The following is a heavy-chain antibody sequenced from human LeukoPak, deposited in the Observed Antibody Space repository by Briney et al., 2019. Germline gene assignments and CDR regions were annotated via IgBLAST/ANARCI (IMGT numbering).Heavy chain of an antibody. J-gene: IGHJ4*02. D-gene: IGHD1-26*01. CDR1: GFTFSSYE. CDR2: ISSSGSTI. Sequence: GGSLRLSCAASGFTFSSYEMNWVRQAPGKGLEWVSYISSSGSTIYYADSVKGRFTISRDNAKNSLYLQMNSLRADDTAVYYCAKGAGGNGSDRIWGQGTLVTVSS. V-gene: IGHV3-48*03. CDR3: AKGAGGNGSDRI.